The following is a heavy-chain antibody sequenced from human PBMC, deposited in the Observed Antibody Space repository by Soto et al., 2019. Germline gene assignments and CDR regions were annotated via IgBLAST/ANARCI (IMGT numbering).Heavy chain of an antibody. CDR1: GGTFSSYA. Sequence: SVNVSCKASGGTFSSYAISWVRQAPGQGLEWMGGIIPIFGTANYAQKFQGRVTITADESTSTAYMELSSLRSEDTAVYYCARDRYCTNGVCPPGPYWGQGTLVTVSS. J-gene: IGHJ4*02. CDR3: ARDRYCTNGVCPPGPY. CDR2: IIPIFGTA. V-gene: IGHV1-69*13. D-gene: IGHD2-8*01.